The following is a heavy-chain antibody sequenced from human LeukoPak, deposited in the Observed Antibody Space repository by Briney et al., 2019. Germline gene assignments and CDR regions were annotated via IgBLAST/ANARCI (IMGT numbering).Heavy chain of an antibody. Sequence: GGSLRLSCAASGFTFSSYWMSWVRQAPGKGLEWVANIKQDGSEKYYVDSVKGRFTISRDNAKNSLYLQMNSLRAEDTAVYYCARVTYYYDSSAYRDAFDIWGQGTMVTVSS. V-gene: IGHV3-7*01. CDR1: GFTFSSYW. CDR3: ARVTYYYDSSAYRDAFDI. CDR2: IKQDGSEK. D-gene: IGHD3-22*01. J-gene: IGHJ3*02.